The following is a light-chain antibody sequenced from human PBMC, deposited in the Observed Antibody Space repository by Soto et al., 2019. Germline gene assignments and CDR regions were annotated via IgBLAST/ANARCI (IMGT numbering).Light chain of an antibody. J-gene: IGKJ5*01. Sequence: EIVLTQSPATLSFSPGERATLSCRASQSVSSYLAWYQQKPGQAPRLLIYDASNRATGIPARFSGGGSGTDFTLTISSLEPEDFAVCYCQQRSIWPPTFGQGTRLEIK. CDR3: QQRSIWPPT. CDR2: DAS. CDR1: QSVSSY. V-gene: IGKV3-11*01.